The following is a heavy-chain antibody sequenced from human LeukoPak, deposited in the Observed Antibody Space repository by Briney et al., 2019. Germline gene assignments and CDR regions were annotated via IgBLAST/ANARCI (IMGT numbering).Heavy chain of an antibody. CDR3: ASSGSYRFDY. CDR2: IVYDGGNK. D-gene: IGHD1-26*01. V-gene: IGHV3-30*04. CDR1: GFSFSSYA. Sequence: GGSLRLSCAASGFSFSSYAMHWVRQAPGKGLEWVTLIVYDGGNKYYADSVKGRFTISRDNSKNTLYLQMNSLRAEDTALYYCASSGSYRFDYWGQGTLVTVSS. J-gene: IGHJ4*02.